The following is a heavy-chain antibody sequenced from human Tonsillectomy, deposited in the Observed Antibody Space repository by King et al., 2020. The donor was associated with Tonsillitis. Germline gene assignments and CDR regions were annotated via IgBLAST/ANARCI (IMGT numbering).Heavy chain of an antibody. CDR2: IKSKASNYAT. CDR1: EFSFSGSA. V-gene: IGHV3-73*02. J-gene: IGHJ4*02. D-gene: IGHD1-26*01. CDR3: YIRVGDTGY. Sequence: VQLVESGGGLVQPGGSLKLSCAASEFSFSGSAMSWARQASGKGLEWLGRIKSKASNYATEYYASGKGRFTISRDDSKNTASLQMNSLKTEDTAMYYCYIRVGDTGYWGQGILVTVS.